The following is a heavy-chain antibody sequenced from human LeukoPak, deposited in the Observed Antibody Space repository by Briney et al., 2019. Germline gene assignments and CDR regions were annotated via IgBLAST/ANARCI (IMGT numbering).Heavy chain of an antibody. J-gene: IGHJ3*02. Sequence: GGSLRLSCAASGFTFSSYAMHWVRQAPGKGLEWVAVISYDGGNKYYADSVKGRFTISRDNSKNTLYLQMNSLRAEDTAVYYCARDKEQQLGIDAFDIWGQGTMVTVSS. D-gene: IGHD6-13*01. CDR2: ISYDGGNK. CDR1: GFTFSSYA. CDR3: ARDKEQQLGIDAFDI. V-gene: IGHV3-30-3*01.